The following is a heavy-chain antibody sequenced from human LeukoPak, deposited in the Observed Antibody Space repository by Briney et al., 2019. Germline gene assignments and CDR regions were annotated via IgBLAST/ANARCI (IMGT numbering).Heavy chain of an antibody. Sequence: PGGSLRLSCAASGFTFRSYGMSWVRQAPGKGLEWVAVISYDGSNKYYADSVKGRFTISRDNSKNTLYLQMNSLRAEDTAVYYCAKELLYYDSSGPLDYWGQGTLVTVSS. CDR2: ISYDGSNK. D-gene: IGHD3-22*01. J-gene: IGHJ4*02. CDR3: AKELLYYDSSGPLDY. V-gene: IGHV3-30*18. CDR1: GFTFRSYG.